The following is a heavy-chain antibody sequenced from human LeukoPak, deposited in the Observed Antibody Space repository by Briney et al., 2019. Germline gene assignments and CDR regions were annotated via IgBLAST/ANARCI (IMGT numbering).Heavy chain of an antibody. CDR1: GCTISSSNYD. D-gene: IGHD2-2*01. Sequence: SETLSFTCTVYGCTISSSNYDWGWIRQPPGKGRESIGSNYYRGSTYYNPSLNTRVTISADSTTNQVSLKLSSVTAADTAVYYYARHSSSTSCYFLPWGQGTLVTVSS. V-gene: IGHV4-39*01. CDR2: NYYRGST. J-gene: IGHJ5*02. CDR3: ARHSSSTSCYFLP.